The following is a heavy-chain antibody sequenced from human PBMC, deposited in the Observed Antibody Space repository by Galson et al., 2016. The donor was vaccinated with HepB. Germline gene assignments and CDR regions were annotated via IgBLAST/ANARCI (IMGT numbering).Heavy chain of an antibody. CDR1: GFTFNNYG. CDR2: ISYDGNNI. J-gene: IGHJ6*02. V-gene: IGHV3-33*08. D-gene: IGHD4-17*01. Sequence: SLRLSCATSGFTFNNYGINWVRQAPGKGLEWVAVISYDGNNIHYADAVKGRFTISRDSSTNTVYLQMNSLRADDTAVYFCARDRGLLHYYYGMDVWGQGTTVTVSS. CDR3: ARDRGLLHYYYGMDV.